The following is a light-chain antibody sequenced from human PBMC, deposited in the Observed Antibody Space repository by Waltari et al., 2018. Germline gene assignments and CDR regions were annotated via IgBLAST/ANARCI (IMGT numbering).Light chain of an antibody. Sequence: DIQMTQSPSSLSASAGDRVTIPCRASQRISNYLNWYQQKPGKAPNLLIYAASSLQSGVPSRFSGSGSGTEFTLTINSLQPEDFATYSCQESYKTPPTFGGGTKVEIK. V-gene: IGKV1-39*01. J-gene: IGKJ4*01. CDR2: AAS. CDR1: QRISNY. CDR3: QESYKTPPT.